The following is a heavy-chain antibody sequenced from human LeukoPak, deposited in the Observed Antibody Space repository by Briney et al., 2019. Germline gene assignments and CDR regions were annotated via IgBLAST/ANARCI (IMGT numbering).Heavy chain of an antibody. D-gene: IGHD6-13*01. J-gene: IGHJ4*02. CDR3: AKVYSSSWAQLYYFDY. CDR2: ISGRGGST. V-gene: IGHV3-23*01. CDR1: GFTFSSYA. Sequence: GGSLRLSCAASGFTFSSYAMSWVRQAPGKGLEGGSAISGRGGSTYYADSVKGRFTISRDNSKNTLYLQMNSLRAEDTAVYYCAKVYSSSWAQLYYFDYWGQGTLVTVSS.